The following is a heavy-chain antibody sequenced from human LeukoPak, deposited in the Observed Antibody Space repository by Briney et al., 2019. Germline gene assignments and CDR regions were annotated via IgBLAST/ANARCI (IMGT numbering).Heavy chain of an antibody. D-gene: IGHD1-26*01. CDR3: TRASYSGTYLRGVDAFDI. CDR1: GFTFSTYI. Sequence: PGGSLRLSCAASGFTFSTYIMNWVRQTPGKGLEWVSSIGTSTSYIYYADSVKGRFTISRDNAKNSLYLEMNSLRAEDTAVYYCTRASYSGTYLRGVDAFDIWGQGTMVTVSS. V-gene: IGHV3-21*01. CDR2: IGTSTSYI. J-gene: IGHJ3*02.